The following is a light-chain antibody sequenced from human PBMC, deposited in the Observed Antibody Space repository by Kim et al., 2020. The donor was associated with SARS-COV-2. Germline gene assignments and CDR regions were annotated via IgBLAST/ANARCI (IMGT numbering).Light chain of an antibody. V-gene: IGLV3-19*01. J-gene: IGLJ2*01. Sequence: SSELTQDPAVSVALGQTVRITCQGDSLRSYYATWYQQKPGQAPKVVIYGKDNRPSAVPDRFSGSSSGNTAYLTITGTQPGDEADYYCNSRDSNAYVVFGG. CDR1: SLRSYY. CDR3: NSRDSNAYVV. CDR2: GKD.